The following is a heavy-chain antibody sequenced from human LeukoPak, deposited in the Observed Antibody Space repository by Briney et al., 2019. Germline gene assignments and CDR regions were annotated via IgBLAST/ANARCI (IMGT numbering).Heavy chain of an antibody. D-gene: IGHD3-10*01. J-gene: IGHJ4*02. Sequence: SGGSLRLSCAASGFTFSTYGMHWVRQAPGKGLEWVAFIRYDGSNKYYADSVKGRFTISRDNSKNTLYLQMNSLRAEDTAVYYCAKGDLYGPAIWFGESSLDYWGQGTLVTVSS. CDR3: AKGDLYGPAIWFGESSLDY. CDR1: GFTFSTYG. V-gene: IGHV3-30*02. CDR2: IRYDGSNK.